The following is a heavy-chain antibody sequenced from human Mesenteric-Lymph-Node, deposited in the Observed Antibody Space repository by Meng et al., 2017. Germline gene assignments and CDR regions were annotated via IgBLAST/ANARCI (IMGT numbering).Heavy chain of an antibody. CDR2: ISYDGSYK. CDR1: GFTFSSYT. V-gene: IGHV3-30*15. D-gene: IGHD5-24*01. Sequence: GESPKIPCAASGFTFSSYTVHWVPQAPGKGLEWVALISYDGSYKSYADSVKGRFTISRDNSKNTLYLQMSSLRAEDTAVYYCAREINDGSFDAFDIWGQGTRVTVSS. J-gene: IGHJ3*02. CDR3: AREINDGSFDAFDI.